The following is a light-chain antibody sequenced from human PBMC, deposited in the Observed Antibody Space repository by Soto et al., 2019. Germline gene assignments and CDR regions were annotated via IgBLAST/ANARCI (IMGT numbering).Light chain of an antibody. CDR3: QQYNSYSMT. CDR2: KAS. J-gene: IGKJ5*01. CDR1: QSISVW. V-gene: IGKV1-5*03. Sequence: DIQMTQSLATLPASVGARVTITCRASQSISVWLAWYQQKAGKAPNLLIYKASRLESGVPSRFSGSGSGTEFTLTISSLQPDDFATYYCQQYNSYSMTFGQGTRLEI.